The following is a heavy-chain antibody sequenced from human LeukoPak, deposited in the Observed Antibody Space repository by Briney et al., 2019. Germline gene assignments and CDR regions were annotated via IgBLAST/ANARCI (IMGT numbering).Heavy chain of an antibody. CDR3: ARWSPSYYGSGRPYGMDV. Sequence: GGSLRLSCSASGFTFSSYWVTWVRQAPGKGLEWVANVEQDGSEKNYVDSVKGRFTISRDNAKNTLYLQMNSLRAEDTAVYYCARWSPSYYGSGRPYGMDVWGQGTTVTVSS. J-gene: IGHJ6*02. V-gene: IGHV3-7*03. CDR1: GFTFSSYW. D-gene: IGHD3-10*01. CDR2: VEQDGSEK.